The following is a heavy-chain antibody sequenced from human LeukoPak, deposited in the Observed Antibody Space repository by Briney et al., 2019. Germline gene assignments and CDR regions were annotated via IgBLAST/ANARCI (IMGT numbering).Heavy chain of an antibody. CDR3: ARGITFGGEYYFDY. V-gene: IGHV3-72*01. CDR1: GFTSSDHY. CDR2: TRNKANSYTT. J-gene: IGHJ4*02. Sequence: GGSLRLSCAASGFTSSDHYMDWVRQAPGKGLEWVGRTRNKANSYTTEYAASVKGRFTISRDDSKNSLYLQMNSLKTEDTAVYYCARGITFGGEYYFDYWGQGTLVTVSS. D-gene: IGHD3-16*01.